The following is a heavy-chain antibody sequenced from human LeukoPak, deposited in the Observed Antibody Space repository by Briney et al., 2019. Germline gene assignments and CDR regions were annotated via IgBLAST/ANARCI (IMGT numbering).Heavy chain of an antibody. CDR2: INPSGGST. V-gene: IGHV1-46*01. Sequence: ASVKLSCKASGYTFTGYYMQWVRQAPAQELEWIGIINPSGGSTSYAQKFQGRVTMTRDTSTSTVYMELSSLRSEDTAVYYCARTSTSRAAVAGLTGHFDYWGQGTLVTVSS. D-gene: IGHD6-19*01. CDR3: ARTSTSRAAVAGLTGHFDY. CDR1: GYTFTGYY. J-gene: IGHJ4*02.